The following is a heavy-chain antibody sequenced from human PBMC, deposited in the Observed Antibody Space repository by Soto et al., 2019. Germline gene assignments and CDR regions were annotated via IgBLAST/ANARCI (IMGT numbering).Heavy chain of an antibody. CDR3: TRLGSGYYYDGY. CDR2: IRDKAHNYAT. Sequence: PGGSLRLSCAASGFTFSGSDMNWVRQASGKGLEWVGRIRDKAHNYATAYAASVKGRFIISRDDSKNTAYLQMNSLKTEDTAVYYCTRLGSGYYYDGYWGQGTLVTVSS. J-gene: IGHJ4*02. D-gene: IGHD3-22*01. V-gene: IGHV3-73*01. CDR1: GFTFSGSD.